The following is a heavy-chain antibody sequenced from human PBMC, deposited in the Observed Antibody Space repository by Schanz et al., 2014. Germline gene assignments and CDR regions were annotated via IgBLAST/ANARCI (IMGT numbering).Heavy chain of an antibody. J-gene: IGHJ3*01. CDR3: TTDNGHFAFDF. Sequence: VQLVDSGGGLVQPGGSLRLSCTASGFTFSSYSMNWVRQAPGKGLEWVSYVSRSTPDIYYADSVKGRFTMSRDNARNSVFLQMSSLRAEDTAVYYWTTDNGHFAFDFWGQGTMVTVSS. CDR1: GFTFSSYS. CDR2: VSRSTPDI. V-gene: IGHV3-48*01. D-gene: IGHD2-8*01.